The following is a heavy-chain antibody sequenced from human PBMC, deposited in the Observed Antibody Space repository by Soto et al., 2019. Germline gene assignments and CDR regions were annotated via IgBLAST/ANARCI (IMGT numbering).Heavy chain of an antibody. Sequence: QVQLVQSGAEVKKPGASVRVSCKASGYTFTSYGISWVRQAPGQGLEWMGWISAYNGNTNYAQKLQSRVTMTTDTSTSTAYTELMTLRSDGTAVYYCPRNGLVQARFHPWAQGPLVTVSP. J-gene: IGHJ5*02. CDR2: ISAYNGNT. CDR1: GYTFTSYG. V-gene: IGHV1-18*01. CDR3: PRNGLVQARFHP. D-gene: IGHD2-8*01.